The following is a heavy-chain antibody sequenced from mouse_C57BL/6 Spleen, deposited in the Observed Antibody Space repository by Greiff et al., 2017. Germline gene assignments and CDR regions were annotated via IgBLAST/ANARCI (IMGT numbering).Heavy chain of an antibody. D-gene: IGHD2-1*01. Sequence: VQLQQPGAELVRPGSSVKLSCKASGYTFTSYWMHWVKQRPIQGLEWIGNIDPSDSETHYNQKFKDKATLTVDKSSSTAYMQLSSLTSEDSAVYYCARGSLYYGNTWGYFDVWGTGTTVTVSS. CDR2: IDPSDSET. J-gene: IGHJ1*03. V-gene: IGHV1-52*01. CDR3: ARGSLYYGNTWGYFDV. CDR1: GYTFTSYW.